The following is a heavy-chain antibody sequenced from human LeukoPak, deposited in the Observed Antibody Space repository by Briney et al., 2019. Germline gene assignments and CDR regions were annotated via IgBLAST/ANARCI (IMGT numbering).Heavy chain of an antibody. D-gene: IGHD1/OR15-1a*01. CDR2: IFPGDSET. Sequence: GESLKISCKGSGYSLTTHWIGWVRQLPGKGLEWMGLIFPGDSETIYSPSLQGQVTISADKSINTAYLRWSSLKASDTAMYYCATSESQTRFDYWGQGTLVTVSS. V-gene: IGHV5-51*01. CDR1: GYSLTTHW. CDR3: ATSESQTRFDY. J-gene: IGHJ4*02.